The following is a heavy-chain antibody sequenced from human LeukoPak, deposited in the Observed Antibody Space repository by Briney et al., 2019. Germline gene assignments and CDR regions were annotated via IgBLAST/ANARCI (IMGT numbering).Heavy chain of an antibody. CDR1: GGSISSYY. Sequence: SETLSLTCSVSGGSISSYYWSWIRQPPGKGLEWIGYSHYSGSTKYNPPLKSRVTISVDTSKNQTSLKLSSVTAADTAVYYCARHLTDDYIKTWFDPWGQGTLVTVSS. D-gene: IGHD4-11*01. V-gene: IGHV4-59*01. CDR3: ARHLTDDYIKTWFDP. CDR2: SHYSGST. J-gene: IGHJ5*02.